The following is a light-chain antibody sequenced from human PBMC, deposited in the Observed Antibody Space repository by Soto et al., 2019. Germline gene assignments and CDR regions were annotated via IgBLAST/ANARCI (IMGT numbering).Light chain of an antibody. V-gene: IGKV1-5*01. Sequence: DIQMTKSPTTLPASVGDRITITCRASQSISSWLAWYQQKPGKAPKLLIYDASSLESGVPSRFSGSGSGTEFTLTTSSLQPDDFATYYCQKYMCDVWTCGHGTKG. CDR2: DAS. CDR1: QSISSW. J-gene: IGKJ1*01. CDR3: QKYMCDVWT.